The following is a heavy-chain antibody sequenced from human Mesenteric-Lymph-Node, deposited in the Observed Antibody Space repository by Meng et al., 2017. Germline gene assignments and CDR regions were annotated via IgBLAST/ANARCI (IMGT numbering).Heavy chain of an antibody. CDR1: GGSIANRNL. J-gene: IGHJ4*02. Sequence: QVQLQQAGPRQLEPSGTLSLTGTVPGGSIANRNLWSWVRLPPGKGLEWIGDIYHSGSTNYNPSLKSRVTVSVDTSKNQFSLKLTSVTAADTAVYYCVRTGYTGHYPIWGQGTLVTVSS. CDR2: IYHSGST. CDR3: VRTGYTGHYPI. D-gene: IGHD1-1*01. V-gene: IGHV4-4*02.